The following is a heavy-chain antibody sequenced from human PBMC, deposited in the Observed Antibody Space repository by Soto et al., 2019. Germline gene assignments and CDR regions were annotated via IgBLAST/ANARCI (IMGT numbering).Heavy chain of an antibody. CDR2: IYPGDSES. V-gene: IGHV5-51*01. CDR1: GYTFTSHW. CDR3: ARHKYSRRKVDDAFDI. J-gene: IGHJ3*02. D-gene: IGHD4-4*01. Sequence: GESLKISCKGSGYTFTSHWIAWVRQTPGKGLEWMGIIYPGDSESRYSTSFQGQVTISADKSISTAYLQWNSLKASDTAMYYCARHKYSRRKVDDAFDIWGQGTKVTVSS.